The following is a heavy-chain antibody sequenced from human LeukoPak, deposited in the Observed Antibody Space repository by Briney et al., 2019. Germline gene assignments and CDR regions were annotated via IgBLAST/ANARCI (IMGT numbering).Heavy chain of an antibody. D-gene: IGHD4-17*01. CDR3: ARSYGDYYYYYYYMDV. J-gene: IGHJ6*03. Sequence: SGGSLRLSCAASGFTFSSYSMNWVRQAPGKGLEWVSYISSSSSTIYYADSVKGRFTISRDNAKNSLYLQMNSLRAEDTAVYYCARSYGDYYYYYYYMDVWGKGTTVTVSS. CDR1: GFTFSSYS. CDR2: ISSSSSTI. V-gene: IGHV3-48*01.